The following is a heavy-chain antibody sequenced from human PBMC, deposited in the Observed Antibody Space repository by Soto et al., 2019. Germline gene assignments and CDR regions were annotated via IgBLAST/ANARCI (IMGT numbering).Heavy chain of an antibody. Sequence: TGGSLRLSCAASGFTFSNAWMSWVRQAPGKGLEWVGRIKSKTDGGTTDYAAPVKGRFTISRDDSKNTLYLQMNSLKTEDTAVYYCTVPYSNYYYYYMDVWGKGTTVTVSS. V-gene: IGHV3-15*01. J-gene: IGHJ6*03. D-gene: IGHD4-4*01. CDR1: GFTFSNAW. CDR3: TVPYSNYYYYYMDV. CDR2: IKSKTDGGTT.